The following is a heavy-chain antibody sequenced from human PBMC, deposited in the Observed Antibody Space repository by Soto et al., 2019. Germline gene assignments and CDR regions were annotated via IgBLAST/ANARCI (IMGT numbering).Heavy chain of an antibody. V-gene: IGHV3-7*01. CDR3: ARDYFVTTLGYYYMDV. CDR1: GFTFSSYW. J-gene: IGHJ6*03. D-gene: IGHD4-17*01. CDR2: IKQDGSEK. Sequence: PGGSLRLSCAASGFTFSSYWMSWVRQAPGKGLEWVANIKQDGSEKYYVDSVKGRFTISRDNAKNSMYLQMNSLRAEDTAVYYCARDYFVTTLGYYYMDVWGKGTTVTVSS.